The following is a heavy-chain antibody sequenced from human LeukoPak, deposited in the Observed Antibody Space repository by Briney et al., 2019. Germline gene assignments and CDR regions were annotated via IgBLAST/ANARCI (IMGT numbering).Heavy chain of an antibody. V-gene: IGHV1-46*01. CDR1: GYTFTRHY. Sequence: ASVKVSCKASGYTFTRHYMHWVRQAPGQGLEWMGVINPSGSSTSYPQKFQGRVTMTWDTSTSTVYMELSSLRSEDTAVYYCARARDDSIGSRWFDPWGQGTLVTVSS. D-gene: IGHD3-22*01. J-gene: IGHJ5*02. CDR2: INPSGSST. CDR3: ARARDDSIGSRWFDP.